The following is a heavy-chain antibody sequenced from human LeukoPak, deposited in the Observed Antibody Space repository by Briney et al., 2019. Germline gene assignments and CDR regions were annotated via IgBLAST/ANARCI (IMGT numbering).Heavy chain of an antibody. Sequence: PSETLSLTCAVYGGSFSGYYWSWIRQPPGKGLEWIGEINHSGSTNYNPSPKSRVTISVDTSKNQFSLKLSSVTAADTAVYYCARVRMGARGMIDYWGQGTLVTVSS. CDR2: INHSGST. D-gene: IGHD1-26*01. V-gene: IGHV4-34*01. J-gene: IGHJ4*02. CDR3: ARVRMGARGMIDY. CDR1: GGSFSGYY.